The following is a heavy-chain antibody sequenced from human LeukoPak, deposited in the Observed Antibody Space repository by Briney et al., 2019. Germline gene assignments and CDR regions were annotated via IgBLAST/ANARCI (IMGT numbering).Heavy chain of an antibody. J-gene: IGHJ4*02. D-gene: IGHD5-12*01. Sequence: ASLKVSCKAYGYTFTSYDINWVRQATGQGLEWMGWMNPNSGNTGYAQKFQGRVTMTRNTSISTAYMELSSLRSEDTAVYYCAEGRPGWLGVNWGQGTLVTVSS. CDR1: GYTFTSYD. CDR3: AEGRPGWLGVN. V-gene: IGHV1-8*01. CDR2: MNPNSGNT.